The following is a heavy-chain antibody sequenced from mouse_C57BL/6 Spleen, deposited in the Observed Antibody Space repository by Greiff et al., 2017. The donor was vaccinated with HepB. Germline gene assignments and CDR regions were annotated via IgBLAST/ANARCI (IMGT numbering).Heavy chain of an antibody. D-gene: IGHD1-3*01. CDR3: ARSRYMNYFDY. J-gene: IGHJ2*01. CDR2: IYPGDGDT. Sequence: QVQLQQSGAELVKPGASVKISCKASGYAFSSYWMNWVKQRPGKGLEWIGQIYPGDGDTNYNGKFKGKATLTADKSSSTAYMQLSSLTSEDSAVYFCARSRYMNYFDYWGQGTTLTVSS. V-gene: IGHV1-80*01. CDR1: GYAFSSYW.